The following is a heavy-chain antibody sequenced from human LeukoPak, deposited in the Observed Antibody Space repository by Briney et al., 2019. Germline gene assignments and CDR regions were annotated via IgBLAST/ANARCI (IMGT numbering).Heavy chain of an antibody. J-gene: IGHJ5*02. V-gene: IGHV4-39*02. CDR1: GGSISSSDYY. Sequence: SETLSLTCTVSGGSISSSDYYWGWIRQPPGKGLEWIASIYYRGTTHYNPSHQSRVTMSVDTSKNQFSLKLSSVTAADTAVYYCARDGWNWFDPWGQGTLVTVSS. CDR3: ARDGWNWFDP. CDR2: IYYRGTT. D-gene: IGHD2-2*03.